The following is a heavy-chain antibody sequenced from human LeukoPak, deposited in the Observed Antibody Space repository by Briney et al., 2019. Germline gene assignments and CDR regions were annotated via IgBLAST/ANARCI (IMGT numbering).Heavy chain of an antibody. Sequence: GASVTVSCKVSGYALSELSMHWVRQAPGEGLEWMGGFYPEDAEKIYAQKLQGRVTMTEDTTTDTAYMELSSLRSEDTAVYYCATWDISGAYRAFHIWGQGTVVTVSS. CDR1: GYALSELS. CDR2: FYPEDAEK. J-gene: IGHJ3*02. V-gene: IGHV1-24*01. D-gene: IGHD1-26*01. CDR3: ATWDISGAYRAFHI.